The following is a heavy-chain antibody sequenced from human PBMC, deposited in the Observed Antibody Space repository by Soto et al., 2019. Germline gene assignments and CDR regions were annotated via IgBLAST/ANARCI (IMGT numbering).Heavy chain of an antibody. V-gene: IGHV1-18*01. J-gene: IGHJ3*02. CDR3: ARVAAYSSSWYSLSDAFDI. CDR2: ISAYNGNT. D-gene: IGHD6-13*01. Sequence: GASVKVSCTASGYTFTSYGISWVRQAPGQGLEWMGWISAYNGNTNYAQKLQGRVTMTTDTSTSTAYMELRSLRSDDTAVYYCARVAAYSSSWYSLSDAFDIWGQGTMVTVSS. CDR1: GYTFTSYG.